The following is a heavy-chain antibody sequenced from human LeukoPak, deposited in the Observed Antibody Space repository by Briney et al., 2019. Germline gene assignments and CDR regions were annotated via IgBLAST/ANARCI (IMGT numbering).Heavy chain of an antibody. CDR1: GFTFSSYG. CDR2: ISYDGSNK. CDR3: AKTHSSGASAFDI. D-gene: IGHD3-22*01. V-gene: IGHV3-30*18. Sequence: PGGSLRLSCAASGFTFSSYGMHWVRQAPGKGLEWVAVISYDGSNKYYADSVKGRFTIPRDNSKNTLYLQMNSLRAEDTAVYYCAKTHSSGASAFDIWGQGTMVTVSS. J-gene: IGHJ3*02.